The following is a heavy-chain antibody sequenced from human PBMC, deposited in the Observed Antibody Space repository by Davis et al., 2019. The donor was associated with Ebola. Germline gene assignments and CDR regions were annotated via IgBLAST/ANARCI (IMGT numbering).Heavy chain of an antibody. CDR1: GGSISSGGYS. Sequence: MPSETLSLTCTVSGGSISSGGYSWTWIRQPPGKGLEWIAYMYNGGSANYNPSLKSRVTISMDTSKNQFSLKVSSVTAADTAVYYCARDGYNYSFFDYWGQGTLVTVSS. CDR3: ARDGYNYSFFDY. D-gene: IGHD5-24*01. V-gene: IGHV4-61*08. J-gene: IGHJ4*02. CDR2: MYNGGSA.